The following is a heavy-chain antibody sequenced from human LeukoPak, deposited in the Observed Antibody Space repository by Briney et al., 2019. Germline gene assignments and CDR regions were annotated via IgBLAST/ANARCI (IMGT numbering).Heavy chain of an antibody. CDR2: SNHSGST. V-gene: IGHV4-34*01. CDR3: ASHYYYDSSGLT. Sequence: SETLSLTCAVYGGSLSGYYWSWIRQPPGKGLEWIGESNHSGSTKYNPSLKSRVTISVDTSKNQFSLKLSSVTAADTAVYYCASHYYYDSSGLTWGQGTLVTVSS. J-gene: IGHJ4*02. D-gene: IGHD3-22*01. CDR1: GGSLSGYY.